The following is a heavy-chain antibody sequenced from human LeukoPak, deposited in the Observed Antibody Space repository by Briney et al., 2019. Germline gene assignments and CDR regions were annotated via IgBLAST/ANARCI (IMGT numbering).Heavy chain of an antibody. Sequence: GESLKISCKASGYSFSSYWIGWVRQMPGKGLEWMGIIYPGDSYTTYSPSFQGQVTISADKSISTAYLQWSSLKASDTAMYYCARRGRRDAAMEKRYTFDIWGQGTMVTVSS. CDR3: ARRGRRDAAMEKRYTFDI. V-gene: IGHV5-51*01. CDR1: GYSFSSYW. D-gene: IGHD5-18*01. CDR2: IYPGDSYT. J-gene: IGHJ3*02.